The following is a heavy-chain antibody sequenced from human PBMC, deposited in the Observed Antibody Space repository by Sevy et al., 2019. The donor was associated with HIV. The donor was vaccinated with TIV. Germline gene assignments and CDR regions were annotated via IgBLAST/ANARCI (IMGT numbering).Heavy chain of an antibody. Sequence: SETLSLTCTVSGGSVSSGSYYWSWIRQPPGKGLEWIGYIYYSGSTNYNPSLKSRVTISVDTSKIQFSLKLSSVTAADTAVYYCARDYYDSSGYYYGGYYYYGMDVWGQGTTVTVSS. J-gene: IGHJ6*02. CDR1: GGSVSSGSYY. CDR2: IYYSGST. D-gene: IGHD3-22*01. V-gene: IGHV4-61*01. CDR3: ARDYYDSSGYYYGGYYYYGMDV.